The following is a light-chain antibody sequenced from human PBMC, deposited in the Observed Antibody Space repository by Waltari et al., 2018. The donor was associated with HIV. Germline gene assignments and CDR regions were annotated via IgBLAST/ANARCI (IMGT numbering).Light chain of an antibody. V-gene: IGLV6-57*01. CDR2: EDN. Sequence: NFILTQPHSVSESPGKTVTIPCTRSSGSIATNYVQWYQLRPGTSPTTVIYEDNQRPSCVPDRFSGSIDSSSNSASLTISGLKTGDEADYYCQSYDNTDVVFGGGTKLTVL. CDR1: SGSIATNY. CDR3: QSYDNTDVV. J-gene: IGLJ2*01.